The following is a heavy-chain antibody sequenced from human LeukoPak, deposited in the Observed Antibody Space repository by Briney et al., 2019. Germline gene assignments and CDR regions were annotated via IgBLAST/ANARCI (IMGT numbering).Heavy chain of an antibody. CDR3: ARGAPDQWLVPYYFDY. Sequence: GGSLRLSCAASGFTFSSYWMSWVRQAPGKGLEWVANIKQDGSEKYYVDSVKGRFTISRDNAKNSLYLQMNSLRAEDTAVYYCARGAPDQWLVPYYFDYWGQGTLVTVSS. CDR1: GFTFSSYW. J-gene: IGHJ4*02. CDR2: IKQDGSEK. V-gene: IGHV3-7*03. D-gene: IGHD6-19*01.